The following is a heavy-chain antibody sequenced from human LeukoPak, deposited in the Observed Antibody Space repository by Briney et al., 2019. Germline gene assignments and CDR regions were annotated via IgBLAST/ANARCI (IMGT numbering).Heavy chain of an antibody. Sequence: GGSLRLSCAASGFIFNNNFMSWVRQVPGKGLEWVGRTRHKAKRYTTEYAASVKDRFTISRDDSKSSLYLQMNSLKTEDTAVYYCTRVYSGSSNAFDIWGQGTMVTVSS. J-gene: IGHJ3*02. CDR2: TRHKAKRYTT. CDR3: TRVYSGSSNAFDI. V-gene: IGHV3-72*01. CDR1: GFIFNNNF. D-gene: IGHD1-26*01.